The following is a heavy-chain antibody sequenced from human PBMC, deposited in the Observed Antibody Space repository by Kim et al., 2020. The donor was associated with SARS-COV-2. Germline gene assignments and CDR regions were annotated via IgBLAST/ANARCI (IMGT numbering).Heavy chain of an antibody. V-gene: IGHV3-21*01. CDR2: ISSSSSYI. J-gene: IGHJ4*02. Sequence: GGSLRLSCAASGFTFSSYSMNWVRQAPGKGLEWVSSISSSSSYIYYADSVKGRFTISRDNAKNSLYLQMNSLRAEDTAVYYCAREFGELISYFDYWGQGTLVTVSS. CDR1: GFTFSSYS. D-gene: IGHD3-10*01. CDR3: AREFGELISYFDY.